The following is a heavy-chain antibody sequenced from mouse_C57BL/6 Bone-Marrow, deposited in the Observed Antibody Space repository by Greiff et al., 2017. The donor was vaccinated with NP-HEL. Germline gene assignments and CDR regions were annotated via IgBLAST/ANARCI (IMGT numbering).Heavy chain of an antibody. D-gene: IGHD2-2*01. CDR1: GFPITSGYY. CDR2: ITHSGET. CDR3: AGDRNTTMVTTSWYFDV. Sequence: VKLVESGPGLVKPSQSLFLTCSITGFPITSGYYWIWIRQSPGKPLEWMGYITHSGETFYNPSLQSPISITRETSKNQFFLQLNSVTTEDTAMYYCAGDRNTTMVTTSWYFDVWGTGTTVTVSS. J-gene: IGHJ1*03. V-gene: IGHV12-3*01.